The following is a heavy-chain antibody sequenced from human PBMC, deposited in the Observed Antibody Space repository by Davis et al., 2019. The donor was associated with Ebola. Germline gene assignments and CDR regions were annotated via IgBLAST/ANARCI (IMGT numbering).Heavy chain of an antibody. CDR2: INPSGGST. J-gene: IGHJ4*02. D-gene: IGHD6-19*01. V-gene: IGHV1-46*01. CDR3: ARAVAGLYYFDY. Sequence: AASVKVSCKASGYTFTNYGISWVRQAPGQGLEWMGIINPSGGSTSYAQKFQGRVTMTRDTSTSTVYMELSSLRSEDTAVYYCARAVAGLYYFDYWGQGTLVTVSS. CDR1: GYTFTNYG.